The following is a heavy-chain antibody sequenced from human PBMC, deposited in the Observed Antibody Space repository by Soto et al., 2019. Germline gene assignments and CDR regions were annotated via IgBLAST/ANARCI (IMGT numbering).Heavy chain of an antibody. CDR1: GYTFTNYH. D-gene: IGHD5-12*01. V-gene: IGHV1-46*01. Sequence: ASVKVSCKTSGYTFTNYHIPWVRQATGEGLEWLGISNPSDGGKGYAQKFQGRVTMTRDTSTSTVYMDMSSLRSEDTAVYYCARVAHQSLDYWGLGTMVTVSS. CDR2: SNPSDGGK. J-gene: IGHJ4*02. CDR3: ARVAHQSLDY.